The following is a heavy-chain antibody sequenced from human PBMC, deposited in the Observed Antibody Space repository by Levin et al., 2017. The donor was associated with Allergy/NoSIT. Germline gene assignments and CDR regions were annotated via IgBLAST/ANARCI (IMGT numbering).Heavy chain of an antibody. CDR2: ISYDGSNK. Sequence: TGGSLRLSCAASGFTFSSYAMHWVRQAPGKGLEWVAVISYDGSNKYYADSVKGRFTISRDNSKNTLYLQMNSLRAEDTAVYYCARNPGDAFDIWGQGTMVTVSS. V-gene: IGHV3-30-3*01. CDR3: ARNPGDAFDI. J-gene: IGHJ3*02. D-gene: IGHD3-10*01. CDR1: GFTFSSYA.